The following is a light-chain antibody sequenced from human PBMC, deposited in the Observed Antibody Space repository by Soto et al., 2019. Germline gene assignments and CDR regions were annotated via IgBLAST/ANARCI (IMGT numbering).Light chain of an antibody. J-gene: IGLJ1*01. CDR2: GIS. V-gene: IGLV1-40*01. CDR1: GSSIGAGYD. Sequence: QSVLTQPPSVSGAPGQRVTISCTGSGSSIGAGYDVHWYQQLPGTAPKVLVYGISYRPSGVPDRFSGSKSGTSASLAITGLQAEDEADYYCQSYDISLRGYVFGSGTKLTVL. CDR3: QSYDISLRGYV.